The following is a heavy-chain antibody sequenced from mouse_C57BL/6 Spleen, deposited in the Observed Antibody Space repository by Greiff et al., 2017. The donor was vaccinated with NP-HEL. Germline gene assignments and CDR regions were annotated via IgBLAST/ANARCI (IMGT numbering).Heavy chain of an antibody. D-gene: IGHD1-1*01. CDR3: ARRTVVATHWYFDV. CDR1: GYTFTSYW. CDR2: IDPSDSET. J-gene: IGHJ1*03. V-gene: IGHV1-52*01. Sequence: VQLQQPGAELVRPGSSVKLSCKASGYTFTSYWMHWVKQRPIQGLEWIGNIDPSDSETHYNQKFKDKATLTVDKSSSTAYMQLSSLTSEDSAVYYCARRTVVATHWYFDVWGTGTTVTVSS.